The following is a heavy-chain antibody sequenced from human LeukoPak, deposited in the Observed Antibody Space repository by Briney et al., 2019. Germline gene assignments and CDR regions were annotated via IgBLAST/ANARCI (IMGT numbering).Heavy chain of an antibody. Sequence: GGSLRLSCAASGFTFSTYWMSWVRQAPGKGLERVANIKTDGRAKNYLDSVKGRFTISRDNAKNSLFLQLNSLRGEDTALYFCARERPAAASAFEIWGQGTRVTVSS. CDR1: GFTFSTYW. J-gene: IGHJ3*02. V-gene: IGHV3-7*01. D-gene: IGHD6-25*01. CDR3: ARERPAAASAFEI. CDR2: IKTDGRAK.